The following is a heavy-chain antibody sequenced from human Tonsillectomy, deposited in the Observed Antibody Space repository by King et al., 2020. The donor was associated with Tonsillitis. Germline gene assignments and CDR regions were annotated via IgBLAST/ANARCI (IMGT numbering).Heavy chain of an antibody. V-gene: IGHV3-30-3*01. D-gene: IGHD3-22*01. J-gene: IGHJ4*02. Sequence: VQLVESGGGVVQPGRSLRLSCAASGFTFSSYAMHWVRQAPGKGLQWVAGISYDGSTKYYADSVKGRFPISRDNSKNTQYLQMNSLRAEDTAGYYCAIQHYYDSSGYYGPPLFDYWGQGTLVTVSS. CDR1: GFTFSSYA. CDR3: AIQHYYDSSGYYGPPLFDY. CDR2: ISYDGSTK.